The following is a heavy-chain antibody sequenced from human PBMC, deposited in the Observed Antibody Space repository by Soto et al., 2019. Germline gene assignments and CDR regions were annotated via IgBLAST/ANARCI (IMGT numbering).Heavy chain of an antibody. D-gene: IGHD3-10*01. CDR3: ARSFRGVSLD. Sequence: QVQLQQWGPGLLKPSETLSLTCSVNGGSFSYYYWSWIRKSPGKGLEWIGEINHSGTINFNPSLKSGVTISIDTSENQFSLTLRSVTAADTAIYYCARSFRGVSLDWGQGTLVTVSS. V-gene: IGHV4-34*02. CDR2: INHSGTI. CDR1: GGSFSYYY. J-gene: IGHJ4*02.